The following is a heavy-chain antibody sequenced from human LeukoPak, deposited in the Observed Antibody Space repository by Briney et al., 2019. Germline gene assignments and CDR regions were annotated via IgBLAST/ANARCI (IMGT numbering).Heavy chain of an antibody. Sequence: ASVKVSCKASGGTFSSYAISWVRQAPGQRLEWMGRIIPILGIANYAQKFQGRVTITADKSTSTAYMELSSLRSEDMAVYYCARDRTSTVSNWFDPWGQGTLVTVSS. D-gene: IGHD4-17*01. CDR1: GGTFSSYA. CDR3: ARDRTSTVSNWFDP. CDR2: IIPILGIA. J-gene: IGHJ5*02. V-gene: IGHV1-69*04.